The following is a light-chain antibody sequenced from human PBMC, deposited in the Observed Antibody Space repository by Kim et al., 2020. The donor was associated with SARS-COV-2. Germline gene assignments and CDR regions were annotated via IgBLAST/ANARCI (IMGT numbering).Light chain of an antibody. CDR3: QAWDSSSWV. J-gene: IGLJ3*02. V-gene: IGLV3-1*01. CDR1: KLGDKY. Sequence: VSPAQTASITGPGDKLGDKYACWYQQKPGQSPVLVIYQDSERPSGIPERSSGSNSGNTATLTISGTQAMYEAYYYCQAWDSSSWVFGGGTQLTVL. CDR2: QDS.